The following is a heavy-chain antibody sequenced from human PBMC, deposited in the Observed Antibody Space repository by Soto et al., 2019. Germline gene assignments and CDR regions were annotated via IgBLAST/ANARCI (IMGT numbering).Heavy chain of an antibody. CDR3: ARVISGYDYYYYYGMDV. Sequence: ETLSLTCTVSGGSISSSSYYWGWIRQPPGKWLEWIGSIYYSGSTYYNPSLKSRVTISVATSKNQFSLKLSSVTAADTALYYRARVISGYDYYYYYGMDVWGQGTTVTVSS. CDR2: IYYSGST. V-gene: IGHV4-39*07. CDR1: GGSISSSSYY. J-gene: IGHJ6*02. D-gene: IGHD5-12*01.